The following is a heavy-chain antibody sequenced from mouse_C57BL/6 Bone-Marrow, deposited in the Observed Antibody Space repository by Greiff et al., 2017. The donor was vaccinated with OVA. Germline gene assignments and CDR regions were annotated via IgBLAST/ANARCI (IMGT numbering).Heavy chain of an antibody. D-gene: IGHD2-2*01. CDR1: GIDFSRYW. J-gene: IGHJ3*01. V-gene: IGHV4-1*01. Sequence: EVQLVASGGGLVQPGGSLKLSCAASGIDFSRYWMSWVRRAPGKGLEWIGEINPDSSTINYAPSLKDKFIISRDNAKNTLYLQMSKVRSEDTALYYCARPLYGYDSETAWFAYWGQGTLVTVSA. CDR3: ARPLYGYDSETAWFAY. CDR2: INPDSSTI.